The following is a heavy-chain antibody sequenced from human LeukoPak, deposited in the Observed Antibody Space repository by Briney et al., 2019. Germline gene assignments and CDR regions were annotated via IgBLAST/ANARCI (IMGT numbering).Heavy chain of an antibody. CDR2: ISGSGGST. CDR3: AKAYSSSWNAYFDY. CDR1: GFTFSSHG. D-gene: IGHD6-13*01. V-gene: IGHV3-23*01. J-gene: IGHJ4*02. Sequence: GGSLRLSCAASGFTFSSHGMSWVRQAPGKGLEWVSTISGSGGSTTYADSVKGRFTISRDNFKNTLYLQMNSLRAEDTAVYYCAKAYSSSWNAYFDYWGQGTLVTVSS.